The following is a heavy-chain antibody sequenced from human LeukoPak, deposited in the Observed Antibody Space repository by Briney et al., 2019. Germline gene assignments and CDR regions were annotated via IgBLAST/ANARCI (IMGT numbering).Heavy chain of an antibody. V-gene: IGHV1-2*02. Sequence: ASVKVSCKASGYTFTGYYMHWVRQAPGQGLEWMGWINPNSGGTNYAQKFQGRVTMTRDTSISTAYMELSRLRSDDTAVYYCARGLRSSIRDYSYMDVWGKGTTVTVSS. CDR3: ARGLRSSIRDYSYMDV. CDR2: INPNSGGT. D-gene: IGHD2-21*01. J-gene: IGHJ6*03. CDR1: GYTFTGYY.